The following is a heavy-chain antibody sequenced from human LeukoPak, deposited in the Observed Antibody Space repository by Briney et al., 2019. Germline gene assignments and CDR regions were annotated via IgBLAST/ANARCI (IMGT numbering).Heavy chain of an antibody. CDR3: ARDGYYYDSSGYYSFDY. V-gene: IGHV4-38-2*02. CDR1: GYSISSGYY. D-gene: IGHD3-22*01. CDR2: IYHSGST. J-gene: IGHJ4*02. Sequence: PSETLSLTCTVSGYSISSGYYWGWIRQPPGKGLEWIGSIYHSGSTYYNPSLKSRVTISVDTSKNQFSLKLSSVTAADTAVYYCARDGYYYDSSGYYSFDYWGQGTLVTVSS.